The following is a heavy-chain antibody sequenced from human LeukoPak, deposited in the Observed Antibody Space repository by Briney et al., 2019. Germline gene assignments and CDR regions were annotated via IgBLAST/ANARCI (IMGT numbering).Heavy chain of an antibody. D-gene: IGHD3-10*01. CDR1: GFTFSSYW. CDR3: ARAPVSVYYYMDV. J-gene: IGHJ6*03. V-gene: IGHV3-74*01. Sequence: GGSLRLSCAASGFTFSSYWMHWVRQAPGKGLVWVSRINSDGSSTSYADSVKGRFTISRDNAKNTLYLQMNSLRAEDTAVYYCARAPVSVYYYMDVWGKGTTVTVS. CDR2: INSDGSST.